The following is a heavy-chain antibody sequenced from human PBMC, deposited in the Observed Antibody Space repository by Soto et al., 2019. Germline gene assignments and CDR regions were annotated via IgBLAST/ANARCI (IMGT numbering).Heavy chain of an antibody. Sequence: PSETLSLTCSVSGDSITTNGYYWGWIRQPPGKGLQWIGNVYWTGSTFSHPSLTSRVFISVDTSKNEFSLRLTSVTAADTAVYYCGTSHNNCSLFIGYGDPETLLATSS. CDR1: GDSITTNGYY. CDR2: VYWTGST. V-gene: IGHV4-39*01. J-gene: IGHJ4*01. D-gene: IGHD2-2*01. CDR3: GTSHNNCSLFIGY.